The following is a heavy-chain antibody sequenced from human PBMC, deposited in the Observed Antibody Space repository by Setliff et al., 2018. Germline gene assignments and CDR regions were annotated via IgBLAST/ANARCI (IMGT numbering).Heavy chain of an antibody. D-gene: IGHD3-10*01. CDR3: ARGVVRGVIRFDY. CDR2: INHSGST. J-gene: IGHJ4*02. Sequence: SETLSLTCTVYGGSFSGYYWSWIRQPPGKGLEWIGEINHSGSTNYNPSLTSRVTISVDTSKNQFSLKLSSVTAADTAVYYCARGVVRGVIRFDYWGQGTLVTVSS. V-gene: IGHV4-34*01. CDR1: GGSFSGYY.